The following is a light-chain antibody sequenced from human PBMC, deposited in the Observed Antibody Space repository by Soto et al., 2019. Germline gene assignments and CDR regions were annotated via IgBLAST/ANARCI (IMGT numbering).Light chain of an antibody. CDR1: SSDVGVYNY. CDR2: DVS. V-gene: IGLV2-14*01. Sequence: QSALTQPASVSGSPGQPITISCTGSSSDVGVYNYVSWYQQHPGKAPKLIIYDVSNRPSGVSNRFSGSKSGNTASLTISGLQAEDEADYYCSSYTSSSTVVFGGGTQLTVL. CDR3: SSYTSSSTVV. J-gene: IGLJ2*01.